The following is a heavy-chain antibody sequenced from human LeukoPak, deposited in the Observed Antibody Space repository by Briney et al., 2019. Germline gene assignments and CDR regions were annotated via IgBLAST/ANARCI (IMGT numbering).Heavy chain of an antibody. Sequence: PGGSLRLSCAASGFTFSSYGMHWVRQAPGKGLEWVSVIWYDGSNKYYADSVKGRFTISRDNSKNTLYLQMNSLRAEDTAVYYCAKDLVRFGEFHYGMDVWGQGTTVTVSS. J-gene: IGHJ6*02. CDR3: AKDLVRFGEFHYGMDV. D-gene: IGHD3-10*01. CDR1: GFTFSSYG. V-gene: IGHV3-33*06. CDR2: IWYDGSNK.